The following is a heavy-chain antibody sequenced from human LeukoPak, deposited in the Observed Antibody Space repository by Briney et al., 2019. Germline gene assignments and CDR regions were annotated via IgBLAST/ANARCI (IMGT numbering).Heavy chain of an antibody. CDR3: AREVDGGFDP. CDR2: ISPNGDST. J-gene: IGHJ5*02. D-gene: IGHD3-16*01. Sequence: GGSLRLSCAASGFTFSFYTMHWVRQAPGKGLESVSAISPNGDSTYYINSVKDRFTISRDNSKNTLYLQMGSLRVEDMAVYYCAREVDGGFDPWGQGALVTVSS. V-gene: IGHV3-64*01. CDR1: GFTFSFYT.